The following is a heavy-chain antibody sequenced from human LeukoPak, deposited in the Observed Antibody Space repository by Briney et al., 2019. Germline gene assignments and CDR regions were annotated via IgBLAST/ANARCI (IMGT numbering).Heavy chain of an antibody. V-gene: IGHV4-34*01. J-gene: IGHJ5*02. CDR2: INHSGST. Sequence: PSETLSLTCAVYGGSFSGYYWGWIRQPPGKGLEWIGEINHSGSTNYNPSLKSRVTISVDTSKNQFSLKLSSVTAADTAVYYCARVRKPNWNYGGWFDPWGQGTLVTVSS. CDR1: GGSFSGYY. CDR3: ARVRKPNWNYGGWFDP. D-gene: IGHD1-7*01.